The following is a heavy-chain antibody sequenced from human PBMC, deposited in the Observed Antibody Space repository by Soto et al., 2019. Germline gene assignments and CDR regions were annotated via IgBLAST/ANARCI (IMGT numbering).Heavy chain of an antibody. Sequence: PSETLSLTCTVSGGSISSYYWSWIRQPPGKGLEWIGYIYYSGSTNYNPSLKSRVTISVDTSKNQFSLKLSSVTAADTAVYYYATMYSSSWSYYYYYMDVWGKGTTVTVSS. J-gene: IGHJ6*03. D-gene: IGHD6-13*01. CDR2: IYYSGST. V-gene: IGHV4-59*01. CDR3: ATMYSSSWSYYYYYMDV. CDR1: GGSISSYY.